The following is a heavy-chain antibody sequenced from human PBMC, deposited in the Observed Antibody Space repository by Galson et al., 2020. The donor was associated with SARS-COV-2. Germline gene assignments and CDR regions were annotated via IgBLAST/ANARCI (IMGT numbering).Heavy chain of an antibody. J-gene: IGHJ4*02. CDR3: ARDHGYQLLGVQRYFDY. V-gene: IGHV3-7*01. CDR1: GFTFSSYW. D-gene: IGHD2-2*01. Sequence: GGSLRLSCAASGFTFSSYWMSWVRQAPGKGLEWVANIKQDGSEKYYVDSVKGRFTISRDNAKNSLYLQMNSLRAEDTAVYYCARDHGYQLLGVQRYFDYWGQGTPVTVSS. CDR2: IKQDGSEK.